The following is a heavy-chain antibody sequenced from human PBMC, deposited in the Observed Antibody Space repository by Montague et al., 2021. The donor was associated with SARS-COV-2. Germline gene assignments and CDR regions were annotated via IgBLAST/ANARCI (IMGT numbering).Heavy chain of an antibody. CDR1: GASISLNSHS. CDR3: ARLPTDFPNWFDT. J-gene: IGHJ5*02. V-gene: IGHV4-39*01. Sequence: SETLSLTCTVSGASISLNSHSWGWLRQPPGRGLEWITTVHNTGNSYHNSSLQSRVTISRDTSQRQASLRLNSMTTADTAVYYCARLPTDFPNWFDTWGQGILVTVSS. D-gene: IGHD3/OR15-3a*01. CDR2: VHNTGNS.